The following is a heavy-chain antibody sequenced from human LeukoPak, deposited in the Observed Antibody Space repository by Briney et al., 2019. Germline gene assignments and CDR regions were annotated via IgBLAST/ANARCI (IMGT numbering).Heavy chain of an antibody. J-gene: IGHJ4*02. V-gene: IGHV1-46*01. CDR3: ARMATEDFDY. Sequence: ASVKVSCKAPGYTFTNYYMHWVRQAPGQGLEWMGIINPSGGSTSYAQKFQGRVTMTRDTSTSTVYMELSSLRSEDTAVYYCARMATEDFDYWGQGTLVTVSS. D-gene: IGHD5-24*01. CDR1: GYTFTNYY. CDR2: INPSGGST.